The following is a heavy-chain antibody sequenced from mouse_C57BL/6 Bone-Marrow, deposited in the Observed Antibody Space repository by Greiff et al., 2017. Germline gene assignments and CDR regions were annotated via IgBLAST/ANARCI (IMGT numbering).Heavy chain of an antibody. J-gene: IGHJ4*01. CDR2: IDPSDSET. Sequence: QVQLQQPGAELVRPGSSVKLSCKASGYTFTSYWMHWVKQRPIQGLEWIGNIDPSDSETHYNQKFKDKATLTVDKSSSTAYMQLSSLTSEDSAVYYCARNYYDYLYAMTTGVKEPQSPSPQ. CDR1: GYTFTSYW. CDR3: ARNYYDYLYAMTT. V-gene: IGHV1-52*01. D-gene: IGHD2-4*01.